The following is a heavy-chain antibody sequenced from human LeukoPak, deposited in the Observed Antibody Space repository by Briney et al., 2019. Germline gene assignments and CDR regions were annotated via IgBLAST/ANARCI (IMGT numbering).Heavy chain of an antibody. V-gene: IGHV3-23*01. J-gene: IGHJ4*02. Sequence: TGGSLRLSCAASGFTFSSYAMSWVRQAPGKGLEWVSAISGSGGSTYYADSVKGRFTISRDNSKNTLYLQMNSLRAEDTAVYYCAPNEYCSSTSCSPPEGFDYWGQGTLVTVSS. CDR2: ISGSGGST. CDR1: GFTFSSYA. CDR3: APNEYCSSTSCSPPEGFDY. D-gene: IGHD2-2*01.